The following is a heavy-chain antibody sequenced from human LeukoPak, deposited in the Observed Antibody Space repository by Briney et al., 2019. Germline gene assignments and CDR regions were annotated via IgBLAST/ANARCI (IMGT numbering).Heavy chain of an antibody. CDR2: ISGSGGST. CDR1: GFTFSSYA. Sequence: PGGSLRLSCAASGFTFSSYAMSWVRQAPGKGLEWVSAISGSGGSTYYADSVKGRFTISRDNSKNTLYLQMNSLRAEDTAVYYCANALSSYSYGPEGLDYWGQGTLVTVSS. CDR3: ANALSSYSYGPEGLDY. V-gene: IGHV3-23*01. J-gene: IGHJ4*02. D-gene: IGHD5-18*01.